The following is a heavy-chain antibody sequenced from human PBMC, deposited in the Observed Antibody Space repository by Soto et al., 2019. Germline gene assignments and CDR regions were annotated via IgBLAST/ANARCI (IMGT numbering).Heavy chain of an antibody. V-gene: IGHV4-34*01. CDR3: ASIKWLRSVLPVDY. Sequence: QVQLQQWGAGLLKPSETLSLTCTIYGGCFSSYYWSWIRQPPGKGLEWIGEINDSGSTNYNPSLKSRVPSSVHTSKSEFSLGLSAVAAGDTVVYYGASIKWLRSVLPVDYWGQGTLVNVSS. CDR2: INDSGST. J-gene: IGHJ4*02. CDR1: GGCFSSYY. D-gene: IGHD5-12*01.